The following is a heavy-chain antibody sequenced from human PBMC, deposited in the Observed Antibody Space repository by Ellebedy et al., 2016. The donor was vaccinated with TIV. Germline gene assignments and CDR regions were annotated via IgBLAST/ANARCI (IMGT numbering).Heavy chain of an antibody. J-gene: IGHJ4*02. CDR1: GFSLNTYW. Sequence: GESLKISCAASGFSLNTYWMSWARQAPGKGLEWVAYIKQDGSEKYYVDSVKGRFTISRDNAKNSLYLQMNSLRAEDTAVYYCARGRSFNWGQGTLVTVSS. CDR3: ARGRSFN. V-gene: IGHV3-7*03. D-gene: IGHD3-10*01. CDR2: IKQDGSEK.